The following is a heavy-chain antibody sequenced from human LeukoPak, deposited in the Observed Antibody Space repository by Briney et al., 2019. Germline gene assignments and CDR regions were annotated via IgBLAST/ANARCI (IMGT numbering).Heavy chain of an antibody. CDR2: INSDGSST. CDR1: GFTFSSSW. Sequence: GGSLRLSCAASGFTFSSSWMHWVRQTPGKGLVWVSRINSDGSSTSYADSVKGRFTISGDNAKNTLSLQMNSLRAEDTAVYYCTRASRKEPDYWGQGTLVTVSS. D-gene: IGHD1-14*01. J-gene: IGHJ4*02. CDR3: TRASRKEPDY. V-gene: IGHV3-74*01.